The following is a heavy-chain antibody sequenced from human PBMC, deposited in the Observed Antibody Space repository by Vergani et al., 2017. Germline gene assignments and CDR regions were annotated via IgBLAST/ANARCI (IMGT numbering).Heavy chain of an antibody. D-gene: IGHD6-6*01. CDR3: ARELEQLVLHSVYYYYGMDV. CDR2: IKEDGSEQ. CDR1: GFTFSSYW. V-gene: IGHV3-7*01. J-gene: IGHJ6*02. Sequence: EVQLVESGGGLVQPGGSLRLSCAASGFTFSSYWMSWVRQAPGTGLEWVANIKEDGSEQYYVDSVKGRFTISRDTAKNSLYLQMNSLRAEDTAVYYCARELEQLVLHSVYYYYGMDVGGQGTTVTVSS.